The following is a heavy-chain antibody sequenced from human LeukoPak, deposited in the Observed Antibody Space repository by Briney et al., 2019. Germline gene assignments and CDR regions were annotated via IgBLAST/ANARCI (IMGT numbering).Heavy chain of an antibody. V-gene: IGHV1-69*01. D-gene: IGHD4-23*01. CDR2: IIPIFGTA. J-gene: IGHJ6*03. CDR1: GGTFSSYA. CDR3: ARAPYDGDVQIGFYYYYMDV. Sequence: SVKVSCKASGGTFSSYAISWVRQAPGQGLEWMGGIIPIFGTANYAQKFQGRVTITADESTSTAYMELSSLRSEDTAVYYCARAPYDGDVQIGFYYYYMDVWGKGTTVTVSS.